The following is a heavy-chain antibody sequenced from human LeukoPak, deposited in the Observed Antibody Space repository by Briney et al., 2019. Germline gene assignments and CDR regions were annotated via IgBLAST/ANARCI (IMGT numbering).Heavy chain of an antibody. V-gene: IGHV3-7*01. CDR2: IKQDGSEK. J-gene: IGHJ6*03. D-gene: IGHD3-3*01. CDR3: ARDQGYDFRSGYPSDMDV. CDR1: GFTFSSYW. Sequence: PGGSLRLSCAASGFTFSSYWMSWVRQAPGKGLEWMANIKQDGSEKYYVDSVKGRFTISRDNAKNSLYLQMNSLRAEDTAVYYCARDQGYDFRSGYPSDMDVWGKGTTVTVSS.